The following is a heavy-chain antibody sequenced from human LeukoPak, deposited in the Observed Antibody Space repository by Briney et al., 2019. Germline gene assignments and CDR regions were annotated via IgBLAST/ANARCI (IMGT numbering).Heavy chain of an antibody. CDR3: ARSALPERRIRSSSWYYFDY. V-gene: IGHV4-30-2*01. CDR2: SYHTDST. J-gene: IGHJ4*02. D-gene: IGHD6-13*01. Sequence: KPSQTLFLSCAVAGASISSGGYCCSWIRQPPREGLEWIGYSYHTDSTHYTPSLQSRVTISVDRSKNQFSLKLSSVTAADTAVYYCARSALPERRIRSSSWYYFDYWGQGTLVTVSS. CDR1: GASISSGGYC.